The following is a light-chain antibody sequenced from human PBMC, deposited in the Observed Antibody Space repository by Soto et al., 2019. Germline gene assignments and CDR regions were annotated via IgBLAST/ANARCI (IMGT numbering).Light chain of an antibody. CDR3: QQYNKWPLIT. Sequence: IVLTQSPGTLSLSPGERATLSCRASQSVIANYLAWYQQKPGQAPRLLIYGASTRATGTPARFSGSGSGTEFTLTISSLQSEDFALYYCQQYNKWPLITFGQGTRLEIK. J-gene: IGKJ5*01. V-gene: IGKV3D-15*01. CDR1: QSVIAN. CDR2: GAS.